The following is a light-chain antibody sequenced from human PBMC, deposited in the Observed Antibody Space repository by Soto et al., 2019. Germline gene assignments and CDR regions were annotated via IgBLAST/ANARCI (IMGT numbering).Light chain of an antibody. CDR2: DAS. V-gene: IGKV1-33*01. CDR1: QDVSNY. J-gene: IGKJ5*01. CDR3: QQYSNLIT. Sequence: DIQMTQSPSSLYASVGDRVTITCQASQDVSNYLNWYQQKLGKAPKLLIYDASNLETGVPSRFSGSGSGTYFSFTISSLQPEDFATYYCQQYSNLITFGQGTRLEIK.